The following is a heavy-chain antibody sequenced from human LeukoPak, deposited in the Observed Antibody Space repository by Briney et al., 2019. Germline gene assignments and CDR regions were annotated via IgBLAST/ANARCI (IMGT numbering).Heavy chain of an antibody. CDR2: IYTSGST. D-gene: IGHD2-2*01. Sequence: PSETLSLTCTVSGGSISSYYWSWIRQPAGKGLEWIGRIYTSGSTNYNPSLKSRVTISVDKSKNQFSLKLSSVTAADTAVYYCARGVVPARGDWVDPWGEGTLVTVSS. J-gene: IGHJ5*02. CDR1: GGSISSYY. V-gene: IGHV4-4*07. CDR3: ARGVVPARGDWVDP.